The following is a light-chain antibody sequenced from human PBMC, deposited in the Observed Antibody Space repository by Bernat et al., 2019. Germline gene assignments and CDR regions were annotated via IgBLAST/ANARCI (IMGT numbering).Light chain of an antibody. CDR2: LRS. CDR3: MQALQTPIT. J-gene: IGKJ5*01. CDR1: QSLLQSNGYNY. V-gene: IGKV2-28*01. Sequence: DIVMTQSPLSLPVTPGEPASIACRSSQSLLQSNGYNYLHWYLQKPGQSPQLLFYLRSIRASGVPDRFSGSGSGTDFTLKISRVEAEDVGLYYCMQALQTPITFGQGTRLDIK.